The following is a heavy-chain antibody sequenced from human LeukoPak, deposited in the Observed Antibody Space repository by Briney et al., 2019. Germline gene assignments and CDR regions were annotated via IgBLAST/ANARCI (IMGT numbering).Heavy chain of an antibody. CDR3: ARDPGIANGMDG. D-gene: IGHD1-26*01. CDR2: IYRGST. Sequence: GGSLRLSCVASGFTVSTDYMSWVRQAPVRGLEWVSVIYRGSTYYADSVNGRFTVSSDDPKNTLYLQMNSLRAEDTAVYYCARDPGIANGMDGWGQGTTVTVSS. J-gene: IGHJ6*02. V-gene: IGHV3-66*01. CDR1: GFTVSTDY.